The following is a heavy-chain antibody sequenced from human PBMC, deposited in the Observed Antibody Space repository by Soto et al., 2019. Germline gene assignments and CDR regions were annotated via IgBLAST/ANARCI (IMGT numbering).Heavy chain of an antibody. Sequence: QVQLVESGGALVQPGGSLRLSCAASGFTSRDYDMSWIRQAPGKGLEWVSYISRSGNTMSYGEYVKGRFTNTRDNDENSVFLQKISLRAEDTAVYYCVREGRSSTSCNTGCAFDIWGQGTMVTVSS. J-gene: IGHJ3*02. D-gene: IGHD2-2*02. CDR1: GFTSRDYD. CDR3: VREGRSSTSCNTGCAFDI. CDR2: ISRSGNTM. V-gene: IGHV3-11*01.